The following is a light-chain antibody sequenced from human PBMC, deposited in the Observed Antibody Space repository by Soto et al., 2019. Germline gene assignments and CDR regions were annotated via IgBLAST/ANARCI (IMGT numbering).Light chain of an antibody. J-gene: IGLJ1*01. CDR2: DVS. CDR1: SSDVGGYNY. Sequence: QSVLTQPASVSGSPGQSIIISCTGTSSDVGGYNYVSWYQQYPGKAPKLMIYDVSNRPSGVSNRFSGSKSGNTAPLTISGLQAEDEADYYCSSYSTSNTFYVFGTGTKVTVL. V-gene: IGLV2-14*03. CDR3: SSYSTSNTFYV.